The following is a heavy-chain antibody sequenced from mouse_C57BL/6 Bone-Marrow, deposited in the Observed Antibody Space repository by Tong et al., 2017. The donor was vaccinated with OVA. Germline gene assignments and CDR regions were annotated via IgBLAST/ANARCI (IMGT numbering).Heavy chain of an antibody. J-gene: IGHJ3*01. D-gene: IGHD1-1*01. Sequence: VQLKESGPGLVAPSQSLSITCTVSWFSLTSYGVHWVRQPPGKGLEWLGVIWAGGSTNYNSALMSRLSISKDNSKSQVFLKMNSLQTDDTAMYYCARGYYYGSLRFAYWGQGTLVTVSA. CDR2: IWAGGST. CDR3: ARGYYYGSLRFAY. CDR1: WFSLTSYG. V-gene: IGHV2-9*02.